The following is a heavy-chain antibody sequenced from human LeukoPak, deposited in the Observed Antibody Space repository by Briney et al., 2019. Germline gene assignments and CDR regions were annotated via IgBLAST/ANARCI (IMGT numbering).Heavy chain of an antibody. Sequence: PGGSLRLSCAASGFTFNNNWMHWVRQAPGKGLVWVSRISKDGSTTNYADSVKGRFTISRDNAKNTLYLQMNSLTAEDTALYYCARGASSGYRIDYWGQGTLVTVSS. CDR3: ARGASSGYRIDY. V-gene: IGHV3-74*01. CDR1: GFTFNNNW. D-gene: IGHD5-18*01. CDR2: ISKDGSTT. J-gene: IGHJ4*02.